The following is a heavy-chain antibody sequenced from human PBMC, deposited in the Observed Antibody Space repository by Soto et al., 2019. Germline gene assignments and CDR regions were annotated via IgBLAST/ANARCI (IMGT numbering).Heavy chain of an antibody. CDR1: GGSVGSVGYT. J-gene: IGHJ4*02. CDR3: AKEGGESSDGLYYFDS. V-gene: IGHV4-30-2*01. Sequence: SETLSLTCAISGGSVGSVGYTWSWIRQPPGGGLEWIGYIYHSGTFLYNPSLKTRLTVSLDMSKNQFSLKLSSVTAADTAFFFCAKEGGESSDGLYYFDSWGQGSLVTVSS. D-gene: IGHD3-16*01. CDR2: IYHSGTF.